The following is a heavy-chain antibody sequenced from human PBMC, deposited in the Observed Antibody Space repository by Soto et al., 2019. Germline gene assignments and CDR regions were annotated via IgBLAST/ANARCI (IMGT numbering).Heavy chain of an antibody. D-gene: IGHD3-10*01. J-gene: IGHJ5*02. CDR2: INHSGST. V-gene: IGHV4-34*01. CDR1: GGSFSGYY. CDR3: ARGPHRITMVRGVINWFDP. Sequence: QVQLQQWGAGLLKPSETLSLTCAVYGGSFSGYYWSWIRQPPGKGLEWIGEINHSGSTNYNPSLKCRVTISVDTSKNQFSLKLSSVTAADTAVYYCARGPHRITMVRGVINWFDPWGQGTLVTVSS.